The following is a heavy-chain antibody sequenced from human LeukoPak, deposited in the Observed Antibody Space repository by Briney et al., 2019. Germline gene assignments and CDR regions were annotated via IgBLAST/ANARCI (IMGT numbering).Heavy chain of an antibody. CDR3: ARDDTYYDFWSGYYKNYYYYGMDV. V-gene: IGHV3-33*08. D-gene: IGHD3-3*01. CDR1: GFTFSSYG. J-gene: IGHJ6*02. Sequence: GGSLRLSCAASGFTFSSYGMHWVRQAPGKGLEWVAVIWYDGSNKYYADSVKGRFTISRDNSKNTLYLQMNSLRAEDTAVYYCARDDTYYDFWSGYYKNYYYYGMDVWGQGTTVTVSS. CDR2: IWYDGSNK.